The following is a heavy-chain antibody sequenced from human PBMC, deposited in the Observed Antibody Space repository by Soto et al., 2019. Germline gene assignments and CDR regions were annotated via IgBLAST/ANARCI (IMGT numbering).Heavy chain of an antibody. CDR1: GGSVSSGIYY. J-gene: IGHJ5*02. Sequence: QVQLQESGPGLVKPSETLSLTCTVSGGSVSSGIYYLSWIRQPPGKGLEWIGYSYYSGSTNSNPSLKSRVTMSVDTSKNQFSLQLRSVTAADTAVYYCARPRSSGWFDPWGQGTLVTVSS. V-gene: IGHV4-61*01. CDR2: SYYSGST. CDR3: ARPRSSGWFDP. D-gene: IGHD3-22*01.